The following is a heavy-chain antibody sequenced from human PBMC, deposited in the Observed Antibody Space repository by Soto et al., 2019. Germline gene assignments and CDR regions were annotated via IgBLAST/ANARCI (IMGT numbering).Heavy chain of an antibody. V-gene: IGHV1-69*13. J-gene: IGHJ4*02. CDR1: GGTFSSNA. Sequence: GASVKLSCKASGGTFSSNAISWVRQAPGQGLEWMGGIIPIFGTANYAQKFQGRVTITADESTSTAYMELSSLRSEDTAVYYCARGRQQLVVTAFFDYWGQGTLVTVSS. D-gene: IGHD2-21*02. CDR2: IIPIFGTA. CDR3: ARGRQQLVVTAFFDY.